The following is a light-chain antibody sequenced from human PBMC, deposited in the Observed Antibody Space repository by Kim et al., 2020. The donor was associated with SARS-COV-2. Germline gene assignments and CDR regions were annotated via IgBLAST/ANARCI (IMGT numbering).Light chain of an antibody. J-gene: IGKJ2*01. CDR3: QQRSNERAMYT. Sequence: ELVLTQSPATLSLSPGERATLSCRASQSVSSYLAWYQQKPGQAPRLLIYEASNRATGIPARFSDSGSGTDFTLTISSLEPEDFAVYYCQQRSNERAMYTFGQGTKLEI. CDR2: EAS. V-gene: IGKV3-11*01. CDR1: QSVSSY.